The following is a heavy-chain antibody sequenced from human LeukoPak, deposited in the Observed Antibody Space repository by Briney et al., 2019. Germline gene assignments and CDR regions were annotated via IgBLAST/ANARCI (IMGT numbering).Heavy chain of an antibody. CDR3: ARRRSGSYGYDGFDY. V-gene: IGHV3-20*04. Sequence: GRSLRLSCAASGFTFDDYGMSWVRQAPGKGLEWVSGINWNGGNTGYADSVKGRFTISRDNAKNSLYLQMNSLRAEDTALYYCARRRSGSYGYDGFDYWGQGTLVTVSS. J-gene: IGHJ4*02. CDR1: GFTFDDYG. D-gene: IGHD1-26*01. CDR2: INWNGGNT.